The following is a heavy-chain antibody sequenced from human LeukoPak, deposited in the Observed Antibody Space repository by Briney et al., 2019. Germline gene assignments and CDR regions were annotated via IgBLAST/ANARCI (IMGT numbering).Heavy chain of an antibody. CDR2: IYTSGST. CDR3: ARDQGIAAAGTFDY. CDR1: GGSLSSYY. Sequence: SETLSLTCTLSGGSLSSYYWSWVRQPAGEGLEWIGRIYTSGSTNYNPSLKSRVTISVDTSKNQFSLKLSSVTAADTAVYYCARDQGIAAAGTFDYWGQGTLVTVSS. J-gene: IGHJ4*02. V-gene: IGHV4-4*07. D-gene: IGHD6-13*01.